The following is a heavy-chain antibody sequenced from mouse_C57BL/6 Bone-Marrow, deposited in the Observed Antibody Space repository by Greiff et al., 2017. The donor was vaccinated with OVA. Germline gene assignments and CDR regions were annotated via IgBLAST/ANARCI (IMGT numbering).Heavy chain of an antibody. CDR1: GYTFTDYY. Sequence: EVQLQQSGPELVKPGASVKISCKASGYTFTDYYMNWVKQSHGKSLEWIGDINPNNGGTSYNQKFQGKATLTVDKSSSTAYMELRRQTAEDDAVYYCSYGSGNDYWGKGTTRTVAS. CDR2: INPNNGGT. CDR3: SYGSGNDY. V-gene: IGHV1-26*01. J-gene: IGHJ2*01. D-gene: IGHD1-2*01.